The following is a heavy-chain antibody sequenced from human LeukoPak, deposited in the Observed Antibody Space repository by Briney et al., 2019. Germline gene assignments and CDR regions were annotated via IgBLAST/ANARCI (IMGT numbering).Heavy chain of an antibody. J-gene: IGHJ5*02. CDR2: INSDGINT. D-gene: IGHD1-1*01. V-gene: IGHV3-74*01. CDR1: AFTFSNYC. Sequence: GGSLILSCAASAFTFSNYCIHWFRQHPAKELLWFSRINSDGINTRYADSVKGRFTISRDNAKNSLYLQMNSLRAEDTAVYYCARNEFPTGWFDPWGQGTLVTVSS. CDR3: ARNEFPTGWFDP.